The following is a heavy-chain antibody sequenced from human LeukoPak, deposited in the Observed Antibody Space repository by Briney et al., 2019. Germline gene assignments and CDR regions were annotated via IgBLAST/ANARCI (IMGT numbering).Heavy chain of an antibody. J-gene: IGHJ5*02. Sequence: SETLSLTCAVYSGSFSGYYWNWIRQPPGKGLEWIGEINHIGSSNYNPSLKSRVTISVDTSRNQFSLNLSSVTAADTAVYYCARRRRWFGEFLRVYNWFDPWGQGTLVTVSS. CDR1: SGSFSGYY. D-gene: IGHD3-10*01. CDR2: INHIGSS. V-gene: IGHV4-34*01. CDR3: ARRRRWFGEFLRVYNWFDP.